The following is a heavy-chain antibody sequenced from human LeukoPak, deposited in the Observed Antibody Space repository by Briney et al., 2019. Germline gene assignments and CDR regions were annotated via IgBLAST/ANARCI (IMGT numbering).Heavy chain of an antibody. CDR2: IREDGSAK. V-gene: IGHV3-7*05. CDR3: ARIDR. Sequence: GGSLRLSCAASGFTFSNYWMSWVRQAPGRGLEWVAYIREDGSAKYYVDSVKGRFTISRDNAKNSLYLQMDSLRVEDTAVYYCARIDRWGQGTMVTVSS. J-gene: IGHJ3*02. CDR1: GFTFSNYW.